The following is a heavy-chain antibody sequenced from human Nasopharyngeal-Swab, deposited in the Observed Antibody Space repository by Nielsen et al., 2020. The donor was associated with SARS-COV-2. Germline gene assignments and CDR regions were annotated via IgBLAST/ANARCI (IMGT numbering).Heavy chain of an antibody. Sequence: GGSLRLSCAASGFTFSSYAMSWVRQAPGKGLEWVSIISESGDTTYYADSVNDRFTISRDNSKNTLYLQTNSLRVEDTAVYYCAKAPYLRGLDVWGQGTTVTVSS. V-gene: IGHV3-23*01. CDR1: GFTFSSYA. CDR2: ISESGDTT. CDR3: AKAPYLRGLDV. D-gene: IGHD2-21*01. J-gene: IGHJ6*02.